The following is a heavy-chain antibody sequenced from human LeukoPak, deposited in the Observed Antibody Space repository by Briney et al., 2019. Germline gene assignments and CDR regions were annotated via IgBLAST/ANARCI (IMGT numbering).Heavy chain of an antibody. CDR1: WFSFSSYW. CDR3: ARVRTENYYGMDV. D-gene: IGHD3/OR15-3a*01. Sequence: GGSLRLSCAASWFSFSSYWMSWVRQAPGKGLEWVTNIKQDASEIYYVDSVNGRFTISRDNAKNSLYLQMNSLRVEDTAVYYCARVRTENYYGMDVWGQGTTVTVSS. V-gene: IGHV3-7*04. J-gene: IGHJ6*02. CDR2: IKQDASEI.